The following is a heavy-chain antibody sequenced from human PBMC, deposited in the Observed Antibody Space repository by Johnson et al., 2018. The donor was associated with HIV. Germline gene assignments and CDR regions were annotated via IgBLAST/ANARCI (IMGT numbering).Heavy chain of an antibody. V-gene: IGHV3-13*01. CDR1: GFTFSSYD. CDR2: IGTAGDT. D-gene: IGHD6-19*01. Sequence: VQLVESGGGLVQPGGSLRLSCAASGFTFSSYDMHWVRQATGKGLEWVSAIGTAGDTYYPGSVKGRFTISRENAKNSLYLQMNSLRAGDTALYYCARDHGQWLVLNAFDIWGQGTMVTVSS. J-gene: IGHJ3*02. CDR3: ARDHGQWLVLNAFDI.